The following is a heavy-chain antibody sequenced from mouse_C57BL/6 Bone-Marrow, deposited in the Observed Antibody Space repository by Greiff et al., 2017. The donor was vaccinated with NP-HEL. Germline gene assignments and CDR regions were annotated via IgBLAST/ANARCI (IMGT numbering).Heavy chain of an antibody. D-gene: IGHD2-3*01. Sequence: DVQLVESEGGLVQPGSSMKLSCTASGFTFSDYYMAWVRQVPEKGLEWVANINYDGSSTYYLDSLKSRFIISRDNAKNILYLQMSSLKSEDTATYYCARARGDGYYKGYYAMDYWGQGTSVTVSS. CDR1: GFTFSDYY. CDR3: ARARGDGYYKGYYAMDY. CDR2: INYDGSST. V-gene: IGHV5-16*01. J-gene: IGHJ4*01.